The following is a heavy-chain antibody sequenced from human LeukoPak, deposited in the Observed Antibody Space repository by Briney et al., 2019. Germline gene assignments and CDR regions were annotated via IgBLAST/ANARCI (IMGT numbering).Heavy chain of an antibody. Sequence: TGGSLRLSCVASGFTYSNYEMNWVRQAPGKGPEWVSYITKTGNSKYYADSVKGRFTVSRDDANKSLYLQMDSLGAEDTAVYYCVREGSLDDFDYWGQGTLVTVSS. J-gene: IGHJ4*02. CDR2: ITKTGNSK. V-gene: IGHV3-48*03. CDR3: VREGSLDDFDY. CDR1: GFTYSNYE. D-gene: IGHD3-9*01.